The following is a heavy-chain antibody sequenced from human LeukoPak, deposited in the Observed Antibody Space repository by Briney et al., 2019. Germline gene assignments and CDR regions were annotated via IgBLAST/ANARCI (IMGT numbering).Heavy chain of an antibody. CDR3: AKDYYGSGSHYFDY. CDR2: ISGSGGST. Sequence: GGSLRLSCAASGFTFSSDAMTWVRQAPGKGLEWVSGISGSGGSTYYADSVKGRFTISRDNSKNTLYLQMNSLRAEDTAVYYCAKDYYGSGSHYFDYWGQGTLVTVSS. J-gene: IGHJ4*02. D-gene: IGHD3-10*01. CDR1: GFTFSSDA. V-gene: IGHV3-23*01.